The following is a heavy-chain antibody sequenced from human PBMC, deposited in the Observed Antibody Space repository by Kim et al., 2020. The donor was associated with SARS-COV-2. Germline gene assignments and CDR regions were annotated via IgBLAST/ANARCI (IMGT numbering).Heavy chain of an antibody. D-gene: IGHD5-18*01. CDR2: ISSSSSYT. V-gene: IGHV3-11*05. CDR3: ARGGRRGYSYGYTVGGAFDI. Sequence: GGSLRLSCAASGFTFSDYYMSWIRQAPGKGLEWVSYISSSSSYTNYADSVKGRFTISRDNAKNSLYLQMNSLRAEDTAVYYCARGGRRGYSYGYTVGGAFDIWGQGTMVTVSS. CDR1: GFTFSDYY. J-gene: IGHJ3*02.